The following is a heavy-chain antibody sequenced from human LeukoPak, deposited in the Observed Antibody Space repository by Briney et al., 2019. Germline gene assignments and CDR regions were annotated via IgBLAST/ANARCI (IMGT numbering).Heavy chain of an antibody. V-gene: IGHV4-61*02. CDR1: GGSISSGSYY. J-gene: IGHJ4*02. D-gene: IGHD5-18*01. CDR3: ASSTAMVTFDY. Sequence: SETLSLTCTVSGGSISSGSYYWSWIRQPAGKGLEWIGRIYTSGSANYNPSLKSRVTISVDTSKNQFSLKLSSVTAAATAVYYCASSTAMVTFDYWGQGTLVTVSS. CDR2: IYTSGSA.